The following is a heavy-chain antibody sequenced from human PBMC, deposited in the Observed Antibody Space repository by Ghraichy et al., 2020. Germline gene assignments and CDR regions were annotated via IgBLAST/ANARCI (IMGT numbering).Heavy chain of an antibody. J-gene: IGHJ2*01. V-gene: IGHV4-30-4*07. CDR2: IYYSGST. CDR3: ARDGDMYGYFDL. CDR1: GGSISSGGYS. D-gene: IGHD3-9*01. Sequence: SETLSLTCAVSGGSISSGGYSWSWIRQPPGKGLEWIGYIYYSGSTYYNPSLKSRVTISVDTSKNQFSLKLSSVTAADTAVYYCARDGDMYGYFDLWGRGTLVTVSS.